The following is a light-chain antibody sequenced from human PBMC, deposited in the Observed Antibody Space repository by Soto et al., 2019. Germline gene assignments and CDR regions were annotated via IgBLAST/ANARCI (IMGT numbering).Light chain of an antibody. CDR2: GAS. V-gene: IGKV3-20*01. CDR1: QSISSSY. CDR3: QQYGSSPYS. Sequence: EIVLTQSPGTLSLSPGERATLSCGASQSISSSYSAWYQQQPGQPPNLLNYGASSRTTGIPDRFSGSGSGTDFTLTISRLEPEDFAVYYCQQYGSSPYSFGQGTNLEIK. J-gene: IGKJ2*01.